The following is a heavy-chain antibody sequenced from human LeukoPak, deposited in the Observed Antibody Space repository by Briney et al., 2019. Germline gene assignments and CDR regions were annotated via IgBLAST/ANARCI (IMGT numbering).Heavy chain of an antibody. Sequence: SETLSLTCTVSGGSISSYYWSWIRQPPGRGLEWIGYIYYSGSTNYNPSLKSRVTISVDTSKNQISMKLSSVPAEDTAVYYCVRDIVVVPAAIWGQGTMVTVSS. CDR3: VRDIVVVPAAI. D-gene: IGHD2-2*01. CDR2: IYYSGST. CDR1: GGSISSYY. V-gene: IGHV4-59*08. J-gene: IGHJ4*02.